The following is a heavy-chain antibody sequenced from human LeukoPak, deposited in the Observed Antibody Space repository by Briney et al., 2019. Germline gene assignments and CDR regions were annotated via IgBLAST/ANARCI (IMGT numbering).Heavy chain of an antibody. J-gene: IGHJ6*03. CDR3: ARGGGGYCSSSSCYSDYYYYYYMDL. CDR2: MNPNSGNT. D-gene: IGHD2-2*01. V-gene: IGHV1-8*01. CDR1: GYTFTSYD. Sequence: ASVKVSCKASGYTFTSYDINGVRQATGQGLEWMGWMNPNSGNTGYAQKFQGRVTMTRNTSISTAYMELSSLRSEDTAVYYCARGGGGYCSSSSCYSDYYYYYYMDLWGKGPTVTVSS.